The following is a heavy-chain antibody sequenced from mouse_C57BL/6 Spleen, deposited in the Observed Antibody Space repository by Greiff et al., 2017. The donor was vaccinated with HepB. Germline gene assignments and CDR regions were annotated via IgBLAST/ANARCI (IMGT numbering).Heavy chain of an antibody. J-gene: IGHJ1*03. CDR1: GYSITSGYY. CDR2: ISYDGSN. D-gene: IGHD2-1*01. Sequence: VQLKESGPGLVKPSQSLSLTCSVTGYSITSGYYWNWIRQFPGNKLEWMGYISYDGSNNYNPSLKNRISITRDTSKNQFFLKLNSVTTEDTATYYCAIYGNYEYFDVWGTGTTVTVSS. V-gene: IGHV3-6*01. CDR3: AIYGNYEYFDV.